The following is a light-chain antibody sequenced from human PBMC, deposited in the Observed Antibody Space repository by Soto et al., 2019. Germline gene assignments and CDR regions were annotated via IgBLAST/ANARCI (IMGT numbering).Light chain of an antibody. V-gene: IGKV3-20*01. CDR3: QQYGTSPLT. CDR1: QSVDTSY. J-gene: IGKJ4*01. Sequence: EIVLTQSPGPVSLSPGASATLSCRASQSVDTSYLGWYQQKPGQAPRLLIYGASSRATGIPDRFSGSGSGTDFTLTISRLEPEDFAVYYCQQYGTSPLTVGGGTKVDIK. CDR2: GAS.